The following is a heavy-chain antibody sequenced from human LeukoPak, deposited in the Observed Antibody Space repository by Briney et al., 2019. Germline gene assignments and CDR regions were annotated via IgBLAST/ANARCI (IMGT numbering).Heavy chain of an antibody. V-gene: IGHV4-59*01. CDR2: IYYSGST. CDR1: GGSISSYY. J-gene: IGHJ5*01. D-gene: IGHD4-23*01. CDR3: ARNHGGWFDS. Sequence: SETLSLTCTVSGGSISSYYWSWIRQPPGKGLEWIGYIYYSGSTNYNPSLKSRVTISVDTSKNQFSLKLNSVTAADTAVYYCARNHGGWFDSWGQGTLVTVSS.